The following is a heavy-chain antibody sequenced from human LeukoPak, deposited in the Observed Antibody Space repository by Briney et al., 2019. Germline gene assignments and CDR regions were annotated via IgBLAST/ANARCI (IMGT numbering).Heavy chain of an antibody. D-gene: IGHD7-27*01. J-gene: IGHJ4*02. V-gene: IGHV4-4*07. CDR1: GGSISGYY. Sequence: PSETLSLTCTVSGGSISGYYWNWIRQPAGKGLEWIGRIHSGGTTNYNPSLESRVTMSVDTSKSQFSLKLSSVTAADTAVYFCTRLHWGSGGSGSFDYWGQGTLVTVSS. CDR3: TRLHWGSGGSGSFDY. CDR2: IHSGGTT.